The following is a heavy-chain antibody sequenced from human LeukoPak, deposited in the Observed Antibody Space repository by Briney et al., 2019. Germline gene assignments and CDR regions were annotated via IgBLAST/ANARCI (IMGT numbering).Heavy chain of an antibody. J-gene: IGHJ4*02. CDR2: IVVGSGNT. CDR3: AKDRNYYGSGSYLVFDY. V-gene: IGHV1-58*02. Sequence: SVKVSCKASGFTFISSAMQWVRQARGQRLEWIGWIVVGSGNTNYAQKFQERVTITRDMSTSTAYMELSSLRSEDTAVYYCAKDRNYYGSGSYLVFDYWGQGTLVTVSS. CDR1: GFTFISSA. D-gene: IGHD3-10*01.